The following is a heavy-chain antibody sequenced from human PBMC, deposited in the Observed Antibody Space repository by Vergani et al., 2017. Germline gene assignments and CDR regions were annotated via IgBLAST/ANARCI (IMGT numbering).Heavy chain of an antibody. D-gene: IGHD2-21*02. CDR2: IYYSGST. CDR3: AREVGTEGFDY. J-gene: IGHJ4*02. Sequence: QVQLQESGPGLVKPSQTLSLTCTVSGDSISRGGYYWNWLRQHPGKGLEWIGYIYYSGSTNYNSSLKSRVSMSVDPSKNQFSLRRSSVTAADTAVYYCAREVGTEGFDYWGQGTLVTVSS. CDR1: GDSISRGGYY. V-gene: IGHV4-31*03.